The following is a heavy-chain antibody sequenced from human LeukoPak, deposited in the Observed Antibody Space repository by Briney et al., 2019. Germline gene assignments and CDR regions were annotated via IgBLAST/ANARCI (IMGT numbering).Heavy chain of an antibody. CDR2: IYYSGST. D-gene: IGHD3-22*01. Sequence: PSETLSLTCTVSGGSISSYYWSWIRQPPGKGLEWIGYIYYSGSTNYNPSLKSRVTISVDTSKNQFSLKLSSVTAADTAVYYCARDRLMHYYDSSGYYYDYWGQGTLVTVSS. CDR1: GGSISSYY. CDR3: ARDRLMHYYDSSGYYYDY. V-gene: IGHV4-59*12. J-gene: IGHJ4*02.